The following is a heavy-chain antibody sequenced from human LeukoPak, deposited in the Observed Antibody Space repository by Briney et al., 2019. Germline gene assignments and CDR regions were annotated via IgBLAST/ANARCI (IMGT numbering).Heavy chain of an antibody. CDR1: GFTFNRYG. V-gene: IGHV3-33*01. CDR3: ATGSGHYYDH. J-gene: IGHJ4*02. CDR2: AYGDGSDK. D-gene: IGHD3-22*01. Sequence: GGSLRLSCAASGFTFNRYGMHWVRQAPGKGLEWVAVAYGDGSDKYYADSVKGRFTISKDLSQNTLYMQMSSLRAEDTAMYYCATGSGHYYDHWGQGTLVTVSS.